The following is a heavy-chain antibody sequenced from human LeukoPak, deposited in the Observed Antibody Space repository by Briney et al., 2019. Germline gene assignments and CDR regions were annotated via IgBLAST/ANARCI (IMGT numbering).Heavy chain of an antibody. CDR3: ARDANYYDSRGENYFNY. Sequence: GGSLRLSCAASGSTFSSYWMSWVRQAPGKGLEWVANIKRDGSDKYYVDSVKGRFTISRDNAKNSLYLQLNSLRAEDTAVYYCARDANYYDSRGENYFNYWGQGTLVTVSS. D-gene: IGHD3-22*01. CDR1: GSTFSSYW. V-gene: IGHV3-7*01. CDR2: IKRDGSDK. J-gene: IGHJ4*02.